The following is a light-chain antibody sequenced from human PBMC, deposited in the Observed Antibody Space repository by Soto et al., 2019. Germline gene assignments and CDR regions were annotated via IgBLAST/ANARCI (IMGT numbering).Light chain of an antibody. Sequence: QSVLTQPRSVSGSPGQSVTLSCTGTSSDVGGYHYVSWYQHHPGKAPKIIIFDVNQRPSGVPDRFSGSKSGNAASLTISGLQTEEEADYYCCSYAGSYTLVFGGGTKLTVL. J-gene: IGLJ2*01. CDR3: CSYAGSYTLV. V-gene: IGLV2-11*01. CDR1: SSDVGGYHY. CDR2: DVN.